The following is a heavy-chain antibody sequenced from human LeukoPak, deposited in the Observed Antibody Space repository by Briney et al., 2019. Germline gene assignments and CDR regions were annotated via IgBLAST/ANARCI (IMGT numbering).Heavy chain of an antibody. CDR1: GFTFTSYD. CDR3: ARAKAEGADY. J-gene: IGHJ4*02. Sequence: GASVKVSCKTSGFTFTSYDINWVRQAPGQGLEWMGWISGYNDNTNYAQKFQGRVTMTTDTSTTTVYMEMRSLRSDDTAVYYCARAKAEGADYWGQGTLVTVSS. V-gene: IGHV1-18*01. D-gene: IGHD3-16*01. CDR2: ISGYNDNT.